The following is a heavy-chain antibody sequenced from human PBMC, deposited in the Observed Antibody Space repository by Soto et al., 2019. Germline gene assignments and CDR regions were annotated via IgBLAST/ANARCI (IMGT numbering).Heavy chain of an antibody. Sequence: SETLSLTCSVSGGSISSGYYYWTWIRQHPGKGLEWIGYIYYSGSTYYNPSLKSRVTISVDTSKNQFSLKLSSVTAADTAVYYCAREVPTPYYFDYWGQGTLVTVSS. CDR3: AREVPTPYYFDY. CDR1: GGSISSGYYY. J-gene: IGHJ4*02. V-gene: IGHV4-31*03. CDR2: IYYSGST.